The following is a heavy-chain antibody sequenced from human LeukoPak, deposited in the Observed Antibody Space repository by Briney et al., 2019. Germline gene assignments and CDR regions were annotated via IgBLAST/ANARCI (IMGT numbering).Heavy chain of an antibody. J-gene: IGHJ3*02. V-gene: IGHV1-69*06. CDR1: GYTFTGYY. Sequence: ASVKVSCKASGYTFTGYYMHWVRQAPGQGLEWMGGIIPIFGTANYAQKFQGRVTITADKSTSTAYMELSSLRSEDTAVYYCARDLAVDSSGWYYAFDIWGQGTMVTVSS. CDR3: ARDLAVDSSGWYYAFDI. D-gene: IGHD6-19*01. CDR2: IIPIFGTA.